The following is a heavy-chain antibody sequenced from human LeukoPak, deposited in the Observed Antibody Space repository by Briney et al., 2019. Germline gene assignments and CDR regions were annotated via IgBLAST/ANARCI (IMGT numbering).Heavy chain of an antibody. CDR2: ISYDGSNK. CDR3: AKEYAPQMIVVVFNAFDI. D-gene: IGHD3-22*01. V-gene: IGHV3-30*18. J-gene: IGHJ3*02. CDR1: GFTFSSYG. Sequence: GGSLRLSCAASGFTFSSYGMHWVRQAPGKGLEWVAVISYDGSNKYYADSVKGRFTISRDNSKNTLYLQMNSLRAEDTAVYYCAKEYAPQMIVVVFNAFDIWGQGTMVTVSS.